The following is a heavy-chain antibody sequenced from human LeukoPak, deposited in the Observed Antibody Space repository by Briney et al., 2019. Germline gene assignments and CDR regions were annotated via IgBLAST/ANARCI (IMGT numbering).Heavy chain of an antibody. CDR2: ITAGVIST. CDR3: ATVVVPAAFSSYFFDY. Sequence: PGGSLRLSCAASGFTFSRYVMSWVRQAPGKGLEWVSAITAGVISTYYADSVKGRFTISRDNSKNTVYLQMNSLRAEDTAVYYCATVVVPAAFSSYFFDYWGQGTLVTVSS. V-gene: IGHV3-23*01. J-gene: IGHJ4*02. CDR1: GFTFSRYV. D-gene: IGHD2-2*01.